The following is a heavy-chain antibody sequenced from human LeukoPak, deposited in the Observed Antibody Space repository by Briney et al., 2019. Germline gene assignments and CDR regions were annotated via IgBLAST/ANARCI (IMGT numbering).Heavy chain of an antibody. CDR1: GYTLTELS. D-gene: IGHD3-10*01. J-gene: IGHJ4*02. Sequence: ASVKVSCKVSGYTLTELSMHWVRQAPGKGLEWMGGFDPEDGETIYAQKFQGRVTMTEDTSTDTAYMELSSLRSEDTAVYYCATGLWFGSGDAFDIWGQGTLVTVSS. CDR2: FDPEDGET. V-gene: IGHV1-24*01. CDR3: ATGLWFGSGDAFDI.